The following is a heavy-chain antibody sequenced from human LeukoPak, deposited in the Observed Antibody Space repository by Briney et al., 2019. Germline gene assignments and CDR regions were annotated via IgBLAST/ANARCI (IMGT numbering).Heavy chain of an antibody. Sequence: GGSLRPSCAASGFTVSSNYMSWVRQAPGKGLEWVSVIYSGGSSYYADSVKGRFTTTSDNSKNTLYLQMNGLRTEDTSVYYCAAQKGFSYDYGMDVWGQGTTVTVSS. CDR3: AAQKGFSYDYGMDV. CDR2: IYSGGSS. J-gene: IGHJ6*02. CDR1: GFTVSSNY. V-gene: IGHV3-53*01.